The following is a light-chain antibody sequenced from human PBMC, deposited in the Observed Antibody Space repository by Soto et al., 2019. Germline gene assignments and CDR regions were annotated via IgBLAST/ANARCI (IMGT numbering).Light chain of an antibody. J-gene: IGLJ2*01. CDR2: EVT. Sequence: QSALTQPPSASGSPGQSVTISCTGTSSDIGRYNFVSWYQHHPGKAPRLIIYEVTKRPSGVPDRFSGSKSDSTASLTVSGLQAEDEAVYYCSSYTCSTNLVVFGGGTKLTVL. CDR1: SSDIGRYNF. V-gene: IGLV2-8*01. CDR3: SSYTCSTNLVV.